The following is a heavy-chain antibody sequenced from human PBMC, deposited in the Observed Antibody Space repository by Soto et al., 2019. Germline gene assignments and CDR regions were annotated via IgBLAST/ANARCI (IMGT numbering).Heavy chain of an antibody. V-gene: IGHV4-34*01. D-gene: IGHD3-22*01. J-gene: IGHJ6*02. CDR2: INHIGST. CDR1: VGSFSGYY. Sequence: SETLSLTCAVYVGSFSGYYWSWMRQPPGKGLEWIGEINHIGSTNYNPCLKSRVTISVDTSKNQFSLKLSSVTAADTAVYYCARTQKVGYYDSSGYSRGRSYYYYYGMDVWGQGTTVTVSS. CDR3: ARTQKVGYYDSSGYSRGRSYYYYYGMDV.